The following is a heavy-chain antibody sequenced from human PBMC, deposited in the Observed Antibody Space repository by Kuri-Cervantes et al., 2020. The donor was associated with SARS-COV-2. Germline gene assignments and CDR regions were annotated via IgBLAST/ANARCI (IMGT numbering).Heavy chain of an antibody. D-gene: IGHD6-19*01. V-gene: IGHV5-51*01. Sequence: KVSCKGSGYSFTSYWIGWVRQMPGKGLEWMGIIYPGDSDTRYSPSFQGQVTISADKSISTAYLQWSSLKASDTAMYYCARQAVAGKLALDYWGQGTLVTVSS. J-gene: IGHJ4*02. CDR1: GYSFTSYW. CDR2: IYPGDSDT. CDR3: ARQAVAGKLALDY.